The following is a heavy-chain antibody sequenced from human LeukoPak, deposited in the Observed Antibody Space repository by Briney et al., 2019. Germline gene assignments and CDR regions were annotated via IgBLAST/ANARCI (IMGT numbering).Heavy chain of an antibody. J-gene: IGHJ6*02. CDR2: ISSSMSTK. CDR3: ARGYNYGPPNGMDV. CDR1: GFTVSSNY. D-gene: IGHD1-1*01. V-gene: IGHV3-48*02. Sequence: GGSLRLSCAVSGFTVSSNYMSWVRQAPGKGLEWVSFISSSMSTKYYADSVKGRFTISRDNAKNSLYLQMNSLRDEDTAVYYCARGYNYGPPNGMDVWGQGTTVTVSS.